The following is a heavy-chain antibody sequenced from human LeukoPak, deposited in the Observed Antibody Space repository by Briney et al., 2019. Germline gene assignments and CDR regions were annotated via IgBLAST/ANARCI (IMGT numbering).Heavy chain of an antibody. V-gene: IGHV1-69*06. J-gene: IGHJ3*02. CDR1: GGTFSSYA. Sequence: SVKVSCKASGGTFSSYATSWVRQAPGQGLEWMGGIIPIFGTANYAQKFQGRVTITADKSTSTAYMELSSLRSEDTAVYYCARDGRYYYAFDIWGQGTMVTVSS. CDR2: IIPIFGTA. CDR3: ARDGRYYYAFDI. D-gene: IGHD1-26*01.